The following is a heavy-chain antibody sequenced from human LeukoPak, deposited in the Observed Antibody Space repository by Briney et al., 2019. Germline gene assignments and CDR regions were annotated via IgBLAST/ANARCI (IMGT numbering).Heavy chain of an antibody. V-gene: IGHV3-30-3*01. CDR2: ISYDGINT. CDR1: GFIFSNYA. J-gene: IGHJ4*02. CDR3: ARDSLAVAGTEFFDY. D-gene: IGHD6-19*01. Sequence: GGSLRLSCAASGFIFSNYAMHWVRQAPGKGLEWVAVISYDGINTFHADSVKGRITLSRDNSNNTLYLQMNSLRTEDTALYYCARDSLAVAGTEFFDYWGQGTLVTVSS.